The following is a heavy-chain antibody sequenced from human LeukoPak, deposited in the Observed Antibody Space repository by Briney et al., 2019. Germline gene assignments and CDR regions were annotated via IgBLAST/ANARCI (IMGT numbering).Heavy chain of an antibody. V-gene: IGHV4-59*01. CDR3: ARVSSGWYRAAVY. CDR1: GGSISSYY. Sequence: PSETLSLTCTVSGGSISSYYWSWIRQPPGKGLEWIGYIYYSGSTDYNPSLKSRVTISVDTSKNQFSLKLSSVTAADTAVYYCARVSSGWYRAAVYWGQGTLVTVSS. D-gene: IGHD6-19*01. CDR2: IYYSGST. J-gene: IGHJ4*02.